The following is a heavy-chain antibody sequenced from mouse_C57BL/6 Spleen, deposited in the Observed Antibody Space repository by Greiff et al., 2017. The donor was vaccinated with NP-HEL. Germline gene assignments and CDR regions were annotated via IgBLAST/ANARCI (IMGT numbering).Heavy chain of an antibody. Sequence: QVQLQQPGAELVRPGSSVKLSCKASGYTFTSYWMHWVKQRPIQGLEWIGNIDPSDSETHYNQKFKDKATLTVDKSTRTAYFQLSSLTSEDSAVYYCAIGDYYYGSSYWYFDVWGTGTTVTVSS. CDR1: GYTFTSYW. CDR3: AIGDYYYGSSYWYFDV. CDR2: IDPSDSET. D-gene: IGHD1-1*01. J-gene: IGHJ1*03. V-gene: IGHV1-52*01.